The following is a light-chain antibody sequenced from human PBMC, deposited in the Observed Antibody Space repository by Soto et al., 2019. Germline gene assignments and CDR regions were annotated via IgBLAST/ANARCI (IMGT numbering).Light chain of an antibody. V-gene: IGLV2-14*01. CDR2: GVS. CDR1: STDVSIYNY. Sequence: QSVLTQPPSVSGSPGQSVTISCTGTSTDVSIYNYVSWYQQHPGKAPKLMIYGVSNRPSGVSNRFSGAKSGHTASLTISGLQVEDEADYYCCSYTSSTNYVFGPGTKVTVL. J-gene: IGLJ1*01. CDR3: CSYTSSTNYV.